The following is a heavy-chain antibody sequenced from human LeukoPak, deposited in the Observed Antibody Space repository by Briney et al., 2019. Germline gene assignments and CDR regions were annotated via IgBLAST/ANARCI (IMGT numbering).Heavy chain of an antibody. D-gene: IGHD4-17*01. Sequence: KXXXXTXSSYAISWVRQAPGQGREWMGGIIPIFGTANYAQKFQGRVTITADKSTSTAYMELSSLRSEDTAVYYCASGGDDYGDYFDYWGQGTLVTVSS. CDR1: XXTXSSYA. J-gene: IGHJ4*02. V-gene: IGHV1-69*06. CDR2: IIPIFGTA. CDR3: ASGGDDYGDYFDY.